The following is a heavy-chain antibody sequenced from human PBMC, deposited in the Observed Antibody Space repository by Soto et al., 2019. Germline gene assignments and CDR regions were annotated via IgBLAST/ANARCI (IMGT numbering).Heavy chain of an antibody. V-gene: IGHV5-51*01. J-gene: IGHJ6*02. D-gene: IGHD5-18*01. Sequence: PGESLKISCKGSGYSFTSYWIGWVRQMPGKGLEWMGIIYPGDSDTRYSPSFQGQVTISADKSISTAYLQMNSLRAEDTAVYYCAKVMDSYGLSWYYYGMDVWGQGTTVTVSS. CDR3: AKVMDSYGLSWYYYGMDV. CDR1: GYSFTSYW. CDR2: IYPGDSDT.